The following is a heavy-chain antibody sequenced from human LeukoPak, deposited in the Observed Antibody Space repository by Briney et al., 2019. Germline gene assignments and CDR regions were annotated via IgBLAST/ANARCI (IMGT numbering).Heavy chain of an antibody. CDR2: ISGSA. Sequence: PGGCLRLSCAASGFTFSSYAMSWVRQAPGKGLEWVSGISGSAYYADSVKGRFTISRDNSKNTLYLQMNSLRAEDTAVYYCAKVGSQETLEVAGPYFDYCGQGSLVTVSS. J-gene: IGHJ4*02. D-gene: IGHD6-19*01. V-gene: IGHV3-23*01. CDR1: GFTFSSYA. CDR3: AKVGSQETLEVAGPYFDY.